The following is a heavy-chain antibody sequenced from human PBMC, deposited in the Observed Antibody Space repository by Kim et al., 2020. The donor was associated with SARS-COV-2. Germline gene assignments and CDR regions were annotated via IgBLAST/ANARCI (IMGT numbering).Heavy chain of an antibody. V-gene: IGHV3-74*01. CDR2: INSDGSST. Sequence: GGSLRLSCAASGFTFSSYWMHWVRQAPGKGLVWVSRINSDGSSTSYADSVKGRFTISRDNAKNTLYLQMNSLRAEDTAVYYCASSWQWLVLTYYYYGMDVGGQGTTVTVSS. CDR1: GFTFSSYW. J-gene: IGHJ6*02. CDR3: ASSWQWLVLTYYYYGMDV. D-gene: IGHD6-19*01.